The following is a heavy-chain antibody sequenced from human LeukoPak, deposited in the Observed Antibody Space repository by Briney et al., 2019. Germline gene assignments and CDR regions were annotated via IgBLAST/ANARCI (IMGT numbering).Heavy chain of an antibody. CDR3: ARVKYSSSSGLDY. D-gene: IGHD6-13*01. CDR2: IYHSGST. V-gene: IGHV4-38-2*02. CDR1: GYSISSGYY. J-gene: IGHJ4*02. Sequence: SETLSLTCTVSGYSISSGYYWGWIRQPPGKGLEWIGSIYHSGSTYYNPSLKSRVTISVDTSKNQFSLKLSSVTAADTAVYYRARVKYSSSSGLDYWGQGTLVTVSS.